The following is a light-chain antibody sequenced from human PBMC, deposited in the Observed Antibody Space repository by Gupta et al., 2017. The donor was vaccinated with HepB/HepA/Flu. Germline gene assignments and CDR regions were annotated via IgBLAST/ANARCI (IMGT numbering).Light chain of an antibody. J-gene: IGKJ1*01. CDR1: QSLLHSNGYNY. Sequence: DIVMTQSPLSLPVTPGEPASISCRSSQSLLHSNGYNYLDWYLQKPGQSPQLLIYLGSNRASGVPDRFSGSGSGTDFTLKISRVEAEDVGVYYCMQALQTPPWTFGQGTKVETK. CDR2: LGS. V-gene: IGKV2-28*01. CDR3: MQALQTPPWT.